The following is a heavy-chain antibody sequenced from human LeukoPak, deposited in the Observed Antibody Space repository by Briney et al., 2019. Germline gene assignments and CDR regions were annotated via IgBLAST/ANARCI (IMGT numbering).Heavy chain of an antibody. D-gene: IGHD6-19*01. CDR1: GGSFSGYY. Sequence: TSSETLSLTCAVYGGSFSGYYWSWIRQPPGKGLEWLGEINHSGSTNYNPSLKSRVTISVDTSKNQFSLKLSSVTAADTAVYYCAREKQWLVFHLPLNYFDYWGQGTLVTVSS. V-gene: IGHV4-34*01. J-gene: IGHJ4*02. CDR3: AREKQWLVFHLPLNYFDY. CDR2: INHSGST.